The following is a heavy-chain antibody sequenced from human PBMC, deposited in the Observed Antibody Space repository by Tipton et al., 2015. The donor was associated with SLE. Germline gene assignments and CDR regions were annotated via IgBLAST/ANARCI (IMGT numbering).Heavy chain of an antibody. CDR2: INHSGST. CDR1: GGSFSGYY. Sequence: TLSLTCAVYGGSFSGYYRSWIRQPPGKGLEWIGEINHSGSTNYNPSLKRRVTISVDTSKNQFSLKLSAVTAADTAVYYCARDGQLVGADFDYWGQGTLVTVSS. CDR3: ARDGQLVGADFDY. J-gene: IGHJ4*02. D-gene: IGHD6-6*01. V-gene: IGHV4-34*01.